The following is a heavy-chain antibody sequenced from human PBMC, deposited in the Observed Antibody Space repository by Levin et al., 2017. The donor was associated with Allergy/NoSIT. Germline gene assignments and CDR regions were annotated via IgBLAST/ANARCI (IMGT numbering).Heavy chain of an antibody. CDR3: ARDQMVRGVIVGD. D-gene: IGHD3-10*01. V-gene: IGHV3-30*04. CDR1: GFPFSGYS. CDR2: ISYDENK. J-gene: IGHJ4*02. Sequence: AGGSLRLSCAASGFPFSGYSMHWVRQAPGKGLEWVALISYDENKYYADSVKGRFTISRDNSKNTLYLQMNSLRAEDTAVYYCARDQMVRGVIVGDWGQGTLVTVSS.